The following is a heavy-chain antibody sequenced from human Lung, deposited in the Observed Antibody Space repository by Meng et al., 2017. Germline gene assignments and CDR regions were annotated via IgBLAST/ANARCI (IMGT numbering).Heavy chain of an antibody. J-gene: IGHJ4*02. D-gene: IGHD2-21*01. Sequence: HVQVSGPRMVKPSGTLSLTRAVSGGSISSDNWWSWVRQPPGKGLEWIGEIYHSGSTNYNPSLKSRITISVDKPKNQFSLTLSSVTAADTAVYYCTKNDFYCLGYWGQGTLVTVSS. CDR3: TKNDFYCLGY. CDR2: IYHSGST. V-gene: IGHV4-4*02. CDR1: GGSISSDNW.